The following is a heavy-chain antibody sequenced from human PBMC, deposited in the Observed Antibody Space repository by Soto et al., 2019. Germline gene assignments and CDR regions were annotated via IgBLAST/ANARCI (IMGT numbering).Heavy chain of an antibody. V-gene: IGHV3-64D*06. CDR1: GFTFSSYS. D-gene: IGHD3-3*01. J-gene: IGHJ1*01. CDR3: VKNRGGANYDFFD. Sequence: GGSLRLSCSASGFTFSSYSMHWVRQSPGKGLQYLSHISSDGDRIYYADPVRGRFTISRDNSNNMLYPQMNSLGPDDSAVYYCVKNRGGANYDFFDWGQGTPVTVSS. CDR2: ISSDGDRI.